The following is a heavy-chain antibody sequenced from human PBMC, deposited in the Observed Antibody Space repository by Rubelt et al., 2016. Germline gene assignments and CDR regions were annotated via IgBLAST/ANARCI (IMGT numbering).Heavy chain of an antibody. CDR1: GYTFTSYG. CDR2: IIPILGIA. Sequence: QVQLVQSGAEVKKPGASVKVSCKASGYTFTSYGISWVRQAPGQGLEWMGRIIPILGIANYAQKFQGRVTITADKSTSTAYMELSSLKSEDTAVYYCARPAEEGRNAFDIWGQGTMVTVSS. J-gene: IGHJ3*02. V-gene: IGHV1-69*04. D-gene: IGHD6-25*01. CDR3: ARPAEEGRNAFDI.